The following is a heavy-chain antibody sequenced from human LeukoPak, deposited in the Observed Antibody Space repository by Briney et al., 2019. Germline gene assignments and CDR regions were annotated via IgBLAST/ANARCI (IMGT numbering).Heavy chain of an antibody. D-gene: IGHD3-10*01. CDR3: VSGGGSITMVRGVIMAFDI. Sequence: SETLSLTCAVSGDSISNFYWSWIRQPPGKGLEWIGYIYYSGSTNYNPSLKSRVTISVGTSKNQFSLQLSSMTAAETAVYYCVSGGGSITMVRGVIMAFDIWGQGTMVTVSS. CDR2: IYYSGST. CDR1: GDSISNFY. V-gene: IGHV4-59*08. J-gene: IGHJ3*02.